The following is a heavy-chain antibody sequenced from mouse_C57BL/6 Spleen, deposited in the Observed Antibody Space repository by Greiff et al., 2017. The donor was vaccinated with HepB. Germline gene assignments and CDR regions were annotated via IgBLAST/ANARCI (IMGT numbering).Heavy chain of an antibody. J-gene: IGHJ4*01. V-gene: IGHV5-17*01. CDR1: GFTFSDYG. D-gene: IGHD4-1*01. Sequence: EVQLVESGGGLVKPGGSLKLSCAASGFTFSDYGMHWVRQAPEKGLEWVAYISSGSSTIYYADIVKGRFTISRDNAKNTLFLQMTSLRSEDTAMYYCARGGYELGRLAMDYWGQGTSVTVSS. CDR3: ARGGYELGRLAMDY. CDR2: ISSGSSTI.